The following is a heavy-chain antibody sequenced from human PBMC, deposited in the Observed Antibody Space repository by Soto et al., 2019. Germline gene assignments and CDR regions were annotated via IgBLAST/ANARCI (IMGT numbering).Heavy chain of an antibody. CDR3: AREDSIIIPAVSDF. Sequence: GGSLRLSCTVSGFAFNNYGINWVRQAPGKGLEWVSSISKSDYTYYSDSVKGRFTISRDNAKNSVSLQMNTLRVEDTAVYYCAREDSIIIPAVSDFWGQGTLVT. V-gene: IGHV3-21*01. D-gene: IGHD2-2*01. CDR2: ISKSDYT. J-gene: IGHJ4*02. CDR1: GFAFNNYG.